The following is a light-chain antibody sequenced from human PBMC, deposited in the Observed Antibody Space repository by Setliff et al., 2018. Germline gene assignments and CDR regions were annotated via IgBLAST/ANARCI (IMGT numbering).Light chain of an antibody. CDR3: GPYAGYNNFYV. J-gene: IGLJ1*01. V-gene: IGLV2-8*01. CDR1: SSDVGGYNR. CDR2: EVT. Sequence: QSALAQPPSASGSPGQSVTISCTGTSSDVGGYNRVSWYQQYPGKAPKVMIYEVTKRPSGVPDRFSGSKSGNTASLTVSGLQAEDEGDYYCGPYAGYNNFYVFGTGTKVTVL.